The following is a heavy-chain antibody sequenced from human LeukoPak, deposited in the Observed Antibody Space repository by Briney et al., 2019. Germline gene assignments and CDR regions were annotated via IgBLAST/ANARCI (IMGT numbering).Heavy chain of an antibody. CDR1: GFTFSSYA. CDR2: ISGSGGST. CDR3: AKTREYYDILTGYYKNYFDY. V-gene: IGHV3-23*01. Sequence: PGGSLRLSCAASGFTFSSYAMSWVPQRPGKGLEWVSAISGSGGSTYYADSVKGRFTISRDNSKNTLCLQMDSLRAEDTAVYYCAKTREYYDILTGYYKNYFDYWGQGTLVTVSS. D-gene: IGHD3-9*01. J-gene: IGHJ4*02.